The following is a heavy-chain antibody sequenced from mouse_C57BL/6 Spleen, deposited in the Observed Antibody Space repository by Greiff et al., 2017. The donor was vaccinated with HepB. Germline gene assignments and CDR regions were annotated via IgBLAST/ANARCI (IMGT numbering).Heavy chain of an antibody. V-gene: IGHV14-4*01. D-gene: IGHD6-1*01. Sequence: EVQLQQSGAELVRPGASVKLSCTASGFNIKDDYMHWVKQRPEQGLEWIGWIDPENGDTEYASKFQGKATITADTSSNTAYLQLSSLTSEDTAVYYCTTSPSAVAYWGQGTLVTVSA. CDR2: IDPENGDT. J-gene: IGHJ3*01. CDR3: TTSPSAVAY. CDR1: GFNIKDDY.